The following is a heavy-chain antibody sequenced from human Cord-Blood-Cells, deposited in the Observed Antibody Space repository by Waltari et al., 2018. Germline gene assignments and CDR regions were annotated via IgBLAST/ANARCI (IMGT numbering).Heavy chain of an antibody. J-gene: IGHJ3*02. CDR1: GFTFVSYA. V-gene: IGHV3-13*01. D-gene: IGHD1-26*01. CDR3: ARRMVGATAFDI. Sequence: EVQLVESGGGLEQTGGSLRLACAASGFTFVSYALHWFRQATGEGLEWVSAIGTAGDTYYPGSVKGRFTISRENAKNSLYLQMNSLRAGDTAVYYCARRMVGATAFDIWGQGTMVTVSS. CDR2: IGTAGDT.